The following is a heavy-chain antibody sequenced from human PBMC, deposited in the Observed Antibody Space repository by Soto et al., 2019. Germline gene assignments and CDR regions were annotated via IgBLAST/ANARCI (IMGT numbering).Heavy chain of an antibody. CDR3: ARVQPYDSSSYRPLDS. CDR1: GDYINNYC. Sequence: PSETLCVTSTVAGDYINNYCWSWIRQNPGKGLEWIGYISHSGSPKYNPSLKSRVAISVDTSKNQFSLRLTSLTAADTAVYFCARVQPYDSSSYRPLDSWGQGTLVSVSS. CDR2: ISHSGSP. D-gene: IGHD3-22*01. J-gene: IGHJ4*02. V-gene: IGHV4-59*01.